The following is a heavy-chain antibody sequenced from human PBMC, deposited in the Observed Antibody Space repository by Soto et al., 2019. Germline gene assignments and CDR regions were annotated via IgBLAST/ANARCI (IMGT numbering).Heavy chain of an antibody. J-gene: IGHJ4*02. CDR2: ISSSSSYI. D-gene: IGHD1-26*01. Sequence: GGSLRLSCAASGFTFSSYSMNWVRQAPGKGLEWVSSISSSSSYIYYADSVRGRFTISRDNAKNSLYLQMNSLRAEDTAVYYCARGPWGRNIFDYWGQGTLVTVSS. CDR1: GFTFSSYS. V-gene: IGHV3-21*01. CDR3: ARGPWGRNIFDY.